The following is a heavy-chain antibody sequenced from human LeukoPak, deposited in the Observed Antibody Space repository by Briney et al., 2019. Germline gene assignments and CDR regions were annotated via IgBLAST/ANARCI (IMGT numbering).Heavy chain of an antibody. D-gene: IGHD5-12*01. CDR1: GFTFSIYS. CDR3: AREDGGWLRLDF. CDR2: ISSSISTI. V-gene: IGHV3-48*02. J-gene: IGHJ4*02. Sequence: GGSLTLSCAASGFTFSIYSVNWVRQAPGRGLEWVSYISSSISTIYYADSVKGRFTISRDNAKNSLYLQMNSLRDEDTAVYYCAREDGGWLRLDFWGQGTLVTVSS.